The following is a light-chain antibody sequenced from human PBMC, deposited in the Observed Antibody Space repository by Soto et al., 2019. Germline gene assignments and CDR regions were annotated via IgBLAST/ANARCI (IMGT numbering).Light chain of an antibody. J-gene: IGLJ2*01. CDR3: SSYTSSSTVV. CDR1: SSDVGGYNY. V-gene: IGLV2-14*01. Sequence: QSALTQPASVSGSPGQSITISCTGTSSDVGGYNYVSWYQQHPGKAPKLMIYEVSNRPSGVSNRLSGSKAGNTASLTISGLQAEYEADFYCSSYTSSSTVVFGGGTKLTVL. CDR2: EVS.